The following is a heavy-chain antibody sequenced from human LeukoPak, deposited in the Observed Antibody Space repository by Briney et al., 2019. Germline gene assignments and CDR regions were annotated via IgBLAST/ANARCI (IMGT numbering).Heavy chain of an antibody. D-gene: IGHD3-10*01. CDR2: IYPGDSDT. V-gene: IGHV5-51*01. Sequence: GESLKISCQGSGYRFTSYWIGWVRQMPGKGLERMGIIYPGDSDTRYSPSFQGQVTISADKSISTACLQWSSLKASDTAMYYCARLPGGFGELLYFDYWGQGTLVTVSS. CDR3: ARLPGGFGELLYFDY. J-gene: IGHJ4*02. CDR1: GYRFTSYW.